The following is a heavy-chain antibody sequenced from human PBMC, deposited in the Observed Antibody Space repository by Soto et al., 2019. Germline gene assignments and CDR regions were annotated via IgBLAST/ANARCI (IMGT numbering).Heavy chain of an antibody. Sequence: QVQLVQSGAEVKKPGASVKVSCKASGYTFTSYGISWVRQAPGQGLEWMGWISAYNGNTNYAQKLQGRVTMTTDTSTSTAYMELRSLRSADTAVYYCASNYLYYYGSGNTNYYGMDVWGQGTTVTVSS. CDR3: ASNYLYYYGSGNTNYYGMDV. V-gene: IGHV1-18*01. CDR1: GYTFTSYG. CDR2: ISAYNGNT. D-gene: IGHD3-10*01. J-gene: IGHJ6*02.